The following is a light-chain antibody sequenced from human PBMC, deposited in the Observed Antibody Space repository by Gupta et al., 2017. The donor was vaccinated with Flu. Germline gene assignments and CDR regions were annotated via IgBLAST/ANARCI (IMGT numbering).Light chain of an antibody. CDR1: QGIRNA. J-gene: IGKJ1*01. Sequence: PSSLSASVGDRVTITCRASQGIRNALGWYQQKPGQAPKRLIYAASSLQSGVPSRFSGSASGTEFTLTISSLQPEDFASYYCLQDNTYPWTFGQGTKVEIK. CDR2: AAS. CDR3: LQDNTYPWT. V-gene: IGKV1-17*01.